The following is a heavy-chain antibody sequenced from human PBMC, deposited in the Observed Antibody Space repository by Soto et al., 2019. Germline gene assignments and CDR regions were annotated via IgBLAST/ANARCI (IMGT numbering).Heavy chain of an antibody. J-gene: IGHJ4*02. CDR3: ARYDYIWGSYRQGDDY. V-gene: IGHV4-31*03. D-gene: IGHD3-16*02. CDR1: DGSISSGGYY. Sequence: SXTLSLTCTVSDGSISSGGYYCSWILQHQGKGLEWIGYIYYSASTYYNPSLKSRVTISVDTSKNQFSLKLSSVTAADTAVYYCARYDYIWGSYRQGDDYWGQGTLVTVS. CDR2: IYYSAST.